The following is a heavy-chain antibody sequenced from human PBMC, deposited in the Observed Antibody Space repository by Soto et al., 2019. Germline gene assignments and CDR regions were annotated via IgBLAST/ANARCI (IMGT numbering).Heavy chain of an antibody. Sequence: SETLSLTCTVSGASISGFYWSWIRNSAGKGLEWIGRIYATGTTDYNPSLKSRVMMSVDTSKKQFSLKLRSVTAANTAVYYCVRDGTKTLRDWFDPWGQGISVTVSS. V-gene: IGHV4-4*07. D-gene: IGHD1-1*01. J-gene: IGHJ5*02. CDR2: IYATGTT. CDR3: VRDGTKTLRDWFDP. CDR1: GASISGFY.